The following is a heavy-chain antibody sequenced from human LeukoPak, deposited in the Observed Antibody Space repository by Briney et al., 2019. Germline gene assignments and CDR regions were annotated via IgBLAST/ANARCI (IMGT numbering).Heavy chain of an antibody. CDR3: TRHALLYGSGSYYRAFDI. J-gene: IGHJ3*02. CDR1: GFTFSGSA. Sequence: GGSLKLSCAASGFTFSGSAMHWVRQASGKGLEWVGRIRSKANSYATAYAASVKGRFTISRDDSKNTAYLQMNSLKTEDTAVYYCTRHALLYGSGSYYRAFDIWGQGTMVTVSS. V-gene: IGHV3-73*01. CDR2: IRSKANSYAT. D-gene: IGHD3-10*01.